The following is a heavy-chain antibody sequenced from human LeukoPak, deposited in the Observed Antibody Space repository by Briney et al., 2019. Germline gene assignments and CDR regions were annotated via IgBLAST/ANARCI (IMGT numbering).Heavy chain of an antibody. CDR1: GFTFSNYW. CDR2: IKQDGSEK. J-gene: IGHJ4*02. D-gene: IGHD5-24*01. Sequence: PGGSLRLSCAASGFTFSNYWMNWVRQAPGKGLEWVANIKQDGSEKYYVDSVKGRFTISRDNAKNSLYLHMSSLRAEDTAVYYCARDLRSPDGFDYWGQGTLVTVSS. CDR3: ARDLRSPDGFDY. V-gene: IGHV3-7*01.